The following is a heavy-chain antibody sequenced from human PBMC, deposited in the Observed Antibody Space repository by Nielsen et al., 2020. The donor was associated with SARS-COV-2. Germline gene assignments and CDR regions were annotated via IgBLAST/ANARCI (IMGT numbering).Heavy chain of an antibody. Sequence: SETLSLTCAVYGGSFSGYYWSWIRQPPGKGLEWIGEINHSGSTNYNPSLKSRVTISVDTSKNQFSLKLSSVTAADTAVYYCARSGYSYGWRTFDYWGQGTLVTVSS. V-gene: IGHV4-34*01. J-gene: IGHJ4*02. CDR3: ARSGYSYGWRTFDY. CDR2: INHSGST. CDR1: GGSFSGYY. D-gene: IGHD5-18*01.